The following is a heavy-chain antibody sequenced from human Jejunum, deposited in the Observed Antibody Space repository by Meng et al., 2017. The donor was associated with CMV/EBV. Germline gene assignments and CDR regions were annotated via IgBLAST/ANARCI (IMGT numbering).Heavy chain of an antibody. J-gene: IGHJ4*02. V-gene: IGHV1-46*01. Sequence: YNFISYYIHWVRQAPGQGLEWMGAINPSSGVTSHAQRCQGRVTMTRDTSTSTVYMELSNLRSEDTALYYCARDGLSLRFLEWFYFDYWGQGTLVTVSS. CDR3: ARDGLSLRFLEWFYFDY. CDR2: INPSSGVT. D-gene: IGHD3-3*01. CDR1: YNFISYY.